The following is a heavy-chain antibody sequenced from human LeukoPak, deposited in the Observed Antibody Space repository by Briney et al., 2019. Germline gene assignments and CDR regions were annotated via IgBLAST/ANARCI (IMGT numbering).Heavy chain of an antibody. Sequence: GGSLRLSCAASGFTFDDYAMHWVRQAPGKGLEWVSGISWNGGSIDYADSVKGRFTISKDNAKNSLYLQMNSLRAEDTALYYCAKDRSYGSGSYSCLDYWGQGTLVTVSS. V-gene: IGHV3-9*01. CDR3: AKDRSYGSGSYSCLDY. CDR2: ISWNGGSI. J-gene: IGHJ4*02. D-gene: IGHD3-10*01. CDR1: GFTFDDYA.